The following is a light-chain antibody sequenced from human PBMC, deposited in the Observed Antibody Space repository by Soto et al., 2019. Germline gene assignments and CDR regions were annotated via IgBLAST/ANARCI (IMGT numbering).Light chain of an antibody. J-gene: IGLJ2*01. V-gene: IGLV6-57*03. CDR1: SGSIAINY. CDR2: EDN. CDR3: QSYDSSTLV. Sequence: NFMLTQPHSVSESPGKTVTISCTRSSGSIAINYVQWYQQRPGSAPTTVIYEDNQRHSGVPDRFSGSIDSSSNSASLTISGLKTEDEADYYCQSYDSSTLVFGGGTKVTVL.